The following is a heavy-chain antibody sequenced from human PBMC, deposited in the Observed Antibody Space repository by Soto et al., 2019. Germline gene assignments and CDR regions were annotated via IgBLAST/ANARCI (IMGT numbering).Heavy chain of an antibody. CDR2: IYYSGST. D-gene: IGHD1-26*01. CDR3: ARRYGGNFDY. J-gene: IGHJ4*02. V-gene: IGHV4-59*01. Sequence: QVQLQESGPGLVKPSETLSLTCTVSGRSINSYYWSWIRQPPGKGLEWIGYIYYSGSTNYNPSLNRRVTISVDPSKNQFSPELRSVTGADKAGYYCARRYGGNFDYWGQGTLVTVSS. CDR1: GRSINSYY.